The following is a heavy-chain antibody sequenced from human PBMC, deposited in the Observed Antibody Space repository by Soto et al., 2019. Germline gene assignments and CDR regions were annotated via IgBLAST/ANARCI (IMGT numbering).Heavy chain of an antibody. CDR2: IYYSGST. V-gene: IGHV4-59*01. CDR1: GGSIRSYY. CDR3: ARRWGPTFDY. J-gene: IGHJ4*02. D-gene: IGHD1-26*01. Sequence: QVHLRESGPGLVKPSETLSLTCTVSGGSIRSYYWSWIRQPPGKGLEWIGYIYYSGSTNYNPSLKSRVTISVDTSKNQFSLKLSSVTAADTAVYYCARRWGPTFDYWGQGTQVTVSS.